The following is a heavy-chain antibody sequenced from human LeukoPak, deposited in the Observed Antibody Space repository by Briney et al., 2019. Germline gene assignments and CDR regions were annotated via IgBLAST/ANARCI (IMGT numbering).Heavy chain of an antibody. CDR1: GYTLTSYG. D-gene: IGHD3-10*01. V-gene: IGHV1-18*01. J-gene: IGHJ4*02. CDR2: ISAYNGNT. Sequence: ASVTVSCTASGYTLTSYGISWVRQAPGQGLEWMGWISAYNGNTNYAQKLQGRVTMTTDTSTSTAYMELRSLRSDNTAVYYCARGPLITMVRGVIHYFDYWGQGTLVTVSS. CDR3: ARGPLITMVRGVIHYFDY.